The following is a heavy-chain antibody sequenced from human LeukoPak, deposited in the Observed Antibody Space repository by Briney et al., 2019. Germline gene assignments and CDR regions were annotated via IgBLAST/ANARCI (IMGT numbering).Heavy chain of an antibody. D-gene: IGHD4-11*01. Sequence: GGSLRPSCAAPGFTFSSYSMNWVRQVPGKGLEWVANIKQDGSEKYYVDSVKGRFTISRDNAKSSLYLQMNSLRAEDTAVYYCVRNGHSGNYDLGYFDFWGQGTLVTVSS. V-gene: IGHV3-7*01. CDR3: VRNGHSGNYDLGYFDF. J-gene: IGHJ4*02. CDR2: IKQDGSEK. CDR1: GFTFSSYS.